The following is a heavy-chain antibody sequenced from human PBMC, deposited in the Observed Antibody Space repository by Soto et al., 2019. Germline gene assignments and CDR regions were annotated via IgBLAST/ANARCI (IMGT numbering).Heavy chain of an antibody. J-gene: IGHJ4*02. D-gene: IGHD3-16*01. V-gene: IGHV2-5*02. CDR1: GFSLSTSKVA. Sequence: SGPTLVNPTQTLTLTCTFSGFSLSTSKVAVGWIRQPPGKALEWLALIYWDDDKRYRPSLKSRLTITKDTSKNQVVLTMTNMDPVDTATYFCARDDGAYFGFDYWGQGTLVTVSS. CDR3: ARDDGAYFGFDY. CDR2: IYWDDDK.